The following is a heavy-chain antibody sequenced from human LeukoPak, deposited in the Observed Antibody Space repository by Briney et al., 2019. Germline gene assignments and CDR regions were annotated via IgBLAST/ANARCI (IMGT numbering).Heavy chain of an antibody. CDR2: ISSSSSYI. J-gene: IGHJ6*02. D-gene: IGHD3-22*01. CDR1: GFTFSSYS. V-gene: IGHV3-21*01. CDR3: ARVYYYDSSGYYPTGVDV. Sequence: GGSLRLSCAASGFTFSSYSMNWVRQAPRKGLEWVSSISSSSSYIYYADSVKGRFTISRDNAKNSLYLQMNSLRAEDTAVYYCARVYYYDSSGYYPTGVDVWGQGTTVTVSS.